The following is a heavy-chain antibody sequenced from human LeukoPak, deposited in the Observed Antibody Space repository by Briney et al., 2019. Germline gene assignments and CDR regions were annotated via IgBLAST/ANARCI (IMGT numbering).Heavy chain of an antibody. J-gene: IGHJ4*02. CDR1: GGTFSSYA. CDR3: ARDTTYYYDSSGYY. Sequence: SVKVSCKASGGTFSSYAISWVRQAPGQGLEWMGRIIPILGIANYAQKFQGRVTITADKSTSTAYMELSSLRSEDTAVYYCARDTTYYYDSSGYYWGQGTLVTVSS. D-gene: IGHD3-22*01. CDR2: IIPILGIA. V-gene: IGHV1-69*04.